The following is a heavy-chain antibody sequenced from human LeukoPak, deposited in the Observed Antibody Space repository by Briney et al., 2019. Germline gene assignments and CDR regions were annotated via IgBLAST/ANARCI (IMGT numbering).Heavy chain of an antibody. CDR1: GFTFSSYS. CDR3: ARAPSGYSSSWYTP. CDR2: ISSSSSYI. J-gene: IGHJ5*02. V-gene: IGHV3-21*01. Sequence: PGGSLRLSCAASGFTFSSYSMNWVRPAPGKGLEWVSSISSSSSYIYYADSVKGRFTISRDNAKNSLYLQMNSLRAEDTAVYYCARAPSGYSSSWYTPWGQGTLVTVSS. D-gene: IGHD6-13*01.